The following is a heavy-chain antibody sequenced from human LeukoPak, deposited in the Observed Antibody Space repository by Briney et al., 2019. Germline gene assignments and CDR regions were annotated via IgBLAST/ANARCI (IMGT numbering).Heavy chain of an antibody. D-gene: IGHD2-15*01. Sequence: ASVKVSCKASGYTFTGYYMHWVRQAPGQGLEWMGGIIPIFGTANYAQKFQGRVTITADESTSTAYMELSSLRSEDTAVYYCARTGYCSGGSCADYWGQGTLVTVSS. CDR1: GYTFTGYY. V-gene: IGHV1-69*13. J-gene: IGHJ4*02. CDR2: IIPIFGTA. CDR3: ARTGYCSGGSCADY.